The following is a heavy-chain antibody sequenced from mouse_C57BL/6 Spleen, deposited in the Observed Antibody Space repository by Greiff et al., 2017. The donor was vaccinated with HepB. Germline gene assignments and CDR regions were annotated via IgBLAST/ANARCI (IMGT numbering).Heavy chain of an antibody. J-gene: IGHJ4*01. CDR3: AMSAMDY. Sequence: EVQLVESGGGLVKPGGSLKLSCAASGFTFSDYGMHWVRQATEKGLEWVAYISSGSSTIYYADTVKGRVTISRDNAKNNLFLQMTSLRSEDTAMYYCAMSAMDYWGQGTSVTVSS. CDR2: ISSGSSTI. CDR1: GFTFSDYG. V-gene: IGHV5-17*01.